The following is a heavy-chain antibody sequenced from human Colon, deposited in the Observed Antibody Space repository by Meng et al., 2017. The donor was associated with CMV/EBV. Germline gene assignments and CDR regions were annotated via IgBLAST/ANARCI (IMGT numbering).Heavy chain of an antibody. CDR3: ATSLLGPAAITRRNSFDH. CDR2: IYPGDSDT. D-gene: IGHD2-2*01. V-gene: IGHV5-51*01. Sequence: TVSCQGSVYIFASYWIGWVRQMPGKGLEWMGIIYPGDSDTRYSPSFQGQVTMSADKSISTASLQWSSLTASDTAMYYCATSLLGPAAITRRNSFDHWGQGTLVTVSS. J-gene: IGHJ4*02. CDR1: VYIFASYW.